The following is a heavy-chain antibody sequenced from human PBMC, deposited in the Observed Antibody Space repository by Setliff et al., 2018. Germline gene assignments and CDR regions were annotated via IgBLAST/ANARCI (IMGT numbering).Heavy chain of an antibody. V-gene: IGHV1-2*02. CDR2: INGNSGVT. Sequence: ASVKVSCKASADTFTGYYVHWVRQAPGQGLEWMGGINGNSGVTKYAQKFQGRVTMTSDTSISIVYMDLTRLRSDDTAVYYCARGGTTLTSYDYWGQGTLVTISS. J-gene: IGHJ4*02. CDR1: ADTFTGYY. CDR3: ARGGTTLTSYDY. D-gene: IGHD4-4*01.